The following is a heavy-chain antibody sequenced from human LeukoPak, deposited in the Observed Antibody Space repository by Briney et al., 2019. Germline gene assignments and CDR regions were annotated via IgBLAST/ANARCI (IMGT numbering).Heavy chain of an antibody. D-gene: IGHD3-9*01. CDR1: GGSFSGYY. Sequence: SETLSLTCAVYGGSFSGYYWSWIRQLPGKGLEWIGETNHSGSTNYNPSLKSRVTISVDTSKNQFSLKLSSVTAADTAVYYCAKRKIRYGRVDAFDIWGQGTMVTVSS. CDR2: TNHSGST. V-gene: IGHV4-34*01. J-gene: IGHJ3*02. CDR3: AKRKIRYGRVDAFDI.